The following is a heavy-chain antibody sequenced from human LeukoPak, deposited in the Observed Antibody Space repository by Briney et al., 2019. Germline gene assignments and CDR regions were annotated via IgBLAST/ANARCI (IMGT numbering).Heavy chain of an antibody. V-gene: IGHV4-39*07. CDR2: IYYSGST. Sequence: PSETLSLTCTVSGGSISSSSYYWGWIRQPPGKGLEWIGSIYYSGSTYYNPSLKSRVAISVDTSKNQFSLKLTSVTAADTAVYYCAREVDSGYLFDYWGQGTLVTVSS. D-gene: IGHD5-12*01. J-gene: IGHJ4*02. CDR1: GGSISSSSYY. CDR3: AREVDSGYLFDY.